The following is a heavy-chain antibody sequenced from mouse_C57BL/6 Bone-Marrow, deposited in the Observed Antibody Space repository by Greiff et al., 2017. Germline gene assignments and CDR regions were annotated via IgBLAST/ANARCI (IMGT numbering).Heavy chain of an antibody. CDR3: ARFHYVDY. J-gene: IGHJ2*01. Sequence: QVQLQQPGAELVRPGTSVKLSCKASGYTFTSYWMHWVKQRPGQGLEWIGVIDPSDSYTNYNQKFKGKATLTVDTSSSTAYMQLSSLTSEDSAVYYCARFHYVDYWGQGTTLTVSS. CDR2: IDPSDSYT. V-gene: IGHV1-59*01. CDR1: GYTFTSYW.